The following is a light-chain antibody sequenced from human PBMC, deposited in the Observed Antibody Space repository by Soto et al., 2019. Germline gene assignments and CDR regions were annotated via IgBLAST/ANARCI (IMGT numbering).Light chain of an antibody. CDR2: GAS. V-gene: IGKV3-15*01. J-gene: IGKJ5*01. CDR3: QQYHNWLPIT. CDR1: VSVRTD. Sequence: EIVMTQSPDTLSLSPGERATLYCRASVSVRTDLAWYQQKPGQAPRLLMYGASTRATGVPARFSGSGSGSEFSLTINTLQSEDFAVYYCQQYHNWLPITFGQGTRLEIK.